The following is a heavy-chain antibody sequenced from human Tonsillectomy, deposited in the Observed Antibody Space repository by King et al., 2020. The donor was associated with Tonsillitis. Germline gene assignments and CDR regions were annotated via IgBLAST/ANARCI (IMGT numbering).Heavy chain of an antibody. CDR3: ARGDDFWTACRIPGQAYYFAMDV. CDR1: GFTFSSYS. Sequence: VQLVESGGGLVQPGGSLRLSCAASGFTFSSYSMNWVRQAPGKGLEWVSYISSSSDTIYYADSVKGRFTISRDNAKNSLSLQMTSLRDEDTAVYYCARGDDFWTACRIPGQAYYFAMDVWGQGTTVTVSS. J-gene: IGHJ6*02. V-gene: IGHV3-48*02. CDR2: ISSSSDTI. D-gene: IGHD3/OR15-3a*01.